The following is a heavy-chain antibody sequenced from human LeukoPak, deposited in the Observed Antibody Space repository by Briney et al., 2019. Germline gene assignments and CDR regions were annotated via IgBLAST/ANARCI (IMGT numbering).Heavy chain of an antibody. J-gene: IGHJ4*02. V-gene: IGHV4-39*01. Sequence: SETLSLTCTVSGGSISSSSYYWGWIRQPPGKGLEWIGSIYYSGSTYYNPSLKSRVTISVDTSKNQFSLKLSSVTAADTAVYYCARRDANWGSPHDYWGQGTLVTVSS. D-gene: IGHD7-27*01. CDR1: GGSISSSSYY. CDR2: IYYSGST. CDR3: ARRDANWGSPHDY.